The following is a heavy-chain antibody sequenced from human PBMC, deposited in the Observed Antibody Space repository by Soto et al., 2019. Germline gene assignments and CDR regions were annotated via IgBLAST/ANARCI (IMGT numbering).Heavy chain of an antibody. CDR1: GGTFSSYA. Sequence: QVQLVQSGAEVKKPGSSVKVSCKASGGTFSSYAISWVRQAPGQGLEWMGGIIPIFGTTNYAQKFQGRVTITADESTSTAYMELSSLRSEDTAVYYCARDREGYNWNYGDAFDIWGQGTMVTVSS. CDR3: ARDREGYNWNYGDAFDI. V-gene: IGHV1-69*01. CDR2: IIPIFGTT. D-gene: IGHD1-7*01. J-gene: IGHJ3*02.